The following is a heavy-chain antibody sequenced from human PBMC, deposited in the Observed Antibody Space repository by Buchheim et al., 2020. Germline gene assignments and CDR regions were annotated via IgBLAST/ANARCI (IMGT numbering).Heavy chain of an antibody. D-gene: IGHD6-13*01. J-gene: IGHJ4*02. V-gene: IGHV4-59*01. CDR1: GGSISSYY. CDR2: IYSSGST. CDR3: ARYGWSSWAFDY. Sequence: QVQLQESGPGLVKPSETLSLTCTVSGGSISSYYWSWIRQPPGTGLEWIGYIYSSGSTSYNPSLKSRVTMSVDTSKNQFSLKVRSVTAADTAVYYCARYGWSSWAFDYWGQGTL.